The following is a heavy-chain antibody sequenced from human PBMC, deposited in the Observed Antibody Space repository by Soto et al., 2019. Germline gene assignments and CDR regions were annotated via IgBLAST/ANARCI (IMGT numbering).Heavy chain of an antibody. CDR2: INHSGST. V-gene: IGHV4-34*01. CDR3: ARGRCSITSCDGWVGNYYKDV. CDR1: GGSFSGYY. Sequence: QVQLQQWGAGLLKPSETLSLTCAVYGGSFSGYYWSWIRQPPGKGLEWIGEINHSGSTNYNPSLKRRVTISVDTSKNQFSLKLSSVTAADTAAYYCARGRCSITSCDGWVGNYYKDVWGKGTTVTVSS. D-gene: IGHD2-2*01. J-gene: IGHJ6*03.